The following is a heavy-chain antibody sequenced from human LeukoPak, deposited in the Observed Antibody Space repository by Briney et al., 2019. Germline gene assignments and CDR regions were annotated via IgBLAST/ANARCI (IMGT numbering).Heavy chain of an antibody. CDR1: GFTFSSYA. D-gene: IGHD6-19*01. CDR2: VTGSGGST. V-gene: IGHV3-23*01. CDR3: AKDLSSGWYIFDY. Sequence: GGSLRLPCAASGFTFSSYAMNWVRQAPGKGLEWVSTVTGSGGSTYYADSVKGRFTISRDNSKNTLYLQMNSLGAEDTAVYYCAKDLSSGWYIFDYWGQGTLVTVSS. J-gene: IGHJ4*02.